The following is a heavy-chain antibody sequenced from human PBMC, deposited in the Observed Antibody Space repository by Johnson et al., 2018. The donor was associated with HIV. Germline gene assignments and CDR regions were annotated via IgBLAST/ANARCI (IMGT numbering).Heavy chain of an antibody. CDR2: MSYDGINK. CDR1: GFTFSSNP. CDR3: ARDSSNSFRFEMYAFDI. D-gene: IGHD6-6*01. V-gene: IGHV3-30-3*01. Sequence: QMQLVESGGDVVQPERSLRLSCATSGFTFSSNPMHWVRQAPGKGLEWVAVMSYDGINKYYADSVKGRFTISRDNSKNTLYLQMNSLRPEDTAVYYCARDSSNSFRFEMYAFDIWGQGTMVTVSS. J-gene: IGHJ3*02.